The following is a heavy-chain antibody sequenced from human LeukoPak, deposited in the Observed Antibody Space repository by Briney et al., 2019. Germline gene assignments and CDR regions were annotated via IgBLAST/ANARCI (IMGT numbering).Heavy chain of an antibody. CDR3: AKGVLNGYSYGDY. D-gene: IGHD5-18*01. CDR1: GFTFSSYA. Sequence: GGSLRLSCAASGFTFSSYAMSWVRQAPGKGLEWVSVISGSGGSTYYADSVKGRFTISRDNSKNTLYLQMNSLRVEDTAVYYCAKGVLNGYSYGDYWGQGTLVTVSS. CDR2: ISGSGGST. V-gene: IGHV3-23*01. J-gene: IGHJ4*02.